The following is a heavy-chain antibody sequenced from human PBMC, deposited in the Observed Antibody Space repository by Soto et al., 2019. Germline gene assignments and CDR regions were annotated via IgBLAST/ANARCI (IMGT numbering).Heavy chain of an antibody. CDR2: ISSSSSTI. D-gene: IGHD3-22*01. Sequence: GGSLRLSCAASGVTFSSYSMNWVRQAPGKGLEWVSYISSSSSTIYYADSVKGRFTISRDNAKNSLYLQMNSLRAEDTAVYYCARGAYYYDSSGLSYWGQGTLVTVSS. V-gene: IGHV3-48*01. CDR3: ARGAYYYDSSGLSY. CDR1: GVTFSSYS. J-gene: IGHJ4*02.